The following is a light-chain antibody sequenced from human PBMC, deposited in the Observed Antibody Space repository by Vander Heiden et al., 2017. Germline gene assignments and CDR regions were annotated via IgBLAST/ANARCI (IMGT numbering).Light chain of an antibody. V-gene: IGLV1-47*01. J-gene: IGLJ3*02. CDR2: RNN. CDR1: SSNIGSYY. CDR3: AGWDDSLSGWV. Sequence: QSVLTHPPSASGAPGQSVTISCSGSSSNIGSYYVYWYQQLPGTAPKLLIDRNNQRPSGVPDRFSGSKSGTSASLAISGLRSEDEADYYCAGWDDSLSGWVFGGGTKLTVL.